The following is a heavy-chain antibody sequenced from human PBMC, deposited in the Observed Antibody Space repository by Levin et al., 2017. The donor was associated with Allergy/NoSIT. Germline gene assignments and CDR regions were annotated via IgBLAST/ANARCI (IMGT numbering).Heavy chain of an antibody. CDR3: ARGGAYSSGWPPQNWFDP. V-gene: IGHV1-2*02. CDR1: GYTFTGYY. D-gene: IGHD6-19*01. Sequence: GESLKISCKASGYTFTGYYMHWVRQAPGQGLEWMGWINPNSGGTNYAQKFQGRVTMTRDTSISTAYMELSRLRSDDTAVYYCARGGAYSSGWPPQNWFDPWGQGTLVTVSS. CDR2: INPNSGGT. J-gene: IGHJ5*02.